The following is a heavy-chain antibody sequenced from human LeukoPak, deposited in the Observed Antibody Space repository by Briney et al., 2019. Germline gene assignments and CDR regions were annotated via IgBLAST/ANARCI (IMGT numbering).Heavy chain of an antibody. CDR2: IYSGGNT. V-gene: IGHV3-53*01. Sequence: PGGSLRLSCAASRFSVSSNYMSWVRQAPGKGLEWVSVIYSGGNTYYADSVKGRFTISRDNSKNTLYLQLNSLRAEDTAVYYCATDRATQYFDYWGQGTLVSVPS. J-gene: IGHJ4*02. CDR1: RFSVSSNY. CDR3: ATDRATQYFDY. D-gene: IGHD2-15*01.